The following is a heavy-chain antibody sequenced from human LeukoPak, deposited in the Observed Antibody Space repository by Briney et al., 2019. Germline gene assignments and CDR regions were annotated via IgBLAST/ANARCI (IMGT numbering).Heavy chain of an antibody. CDR1: GYTFTSYY. CDR3: ARHGPNVYGDYRWYFDL. Sequence: ASVKVSCKASGYTFTSYYMHWVRQAPGQGLEWMGIINPSGGSTSYAQKFQGRVTMTRDTSTSTVYMELSSLRSEDTAVYYCARHGPNVYGDYRWYFDLWGRGTLVTVSS. CDR2: INPSGGST. J-gene: IGHJ2*01. V-gene: IGHV1-46*01. D-gene: IGHD4-17*01.